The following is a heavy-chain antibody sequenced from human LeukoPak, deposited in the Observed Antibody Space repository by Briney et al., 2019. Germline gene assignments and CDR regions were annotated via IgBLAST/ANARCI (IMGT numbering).Heavy chain of an antibody. V-gene: IGHV4-4*02. CDR2: IYHSGST. Sequence: KPSETLSLTCAVSGGSISSSTWWSWVRQPPGKGLEWIGEIYHSGSTNYTPSLKTRATISVDKSKNQFSLKLSSVPAADTAVYYCARNPGSENPEWWGQGTLVTASS. CDR3: ARNPGSENPEW. J-gene: IGHJ1*01. D-gene: IGHD2-15*01. CDR1: GGSISSSTW.